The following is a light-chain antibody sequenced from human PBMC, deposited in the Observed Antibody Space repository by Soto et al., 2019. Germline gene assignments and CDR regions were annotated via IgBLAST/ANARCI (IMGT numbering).Light chain of an antibody. CDR2: TTS. Sequence: DIQMTQSPSSLSASVGDRVTITCRASQSIRNDLNWYQQRPGKAPKLLMYTTSNLERGVPSRFSGSGSWTDFTLTINNLQPEDFGTYFCQQGFSRPRTFGLGTTVEVK. CDR3: QQGFSRPRT. V-gene: IGKV1-39*01. J-gene: IGKJ1*01. CDR1: QSIRND.